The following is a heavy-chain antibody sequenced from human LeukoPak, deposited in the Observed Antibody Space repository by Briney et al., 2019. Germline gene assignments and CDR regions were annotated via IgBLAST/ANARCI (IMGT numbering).Heavy chain of an antibody. CDR3: ARHSGSYAFDY. Sequence: ASVKVSCKTSGYRFTSYGISWVRQAPGQGLEWMGWVSTYNDKKDYAQKFQGRVIMTTDTSTTTPYMELGSLRSDDTVVYYCARHSGSYAFDYWGQGTLVTVSS. J-gene: IGHJ4*02. CDR1: GYRFTSYG. D-gene: IGHD1-26*01. V-gene: IGHV1-18*01. CDR2: VSTYNDKK.